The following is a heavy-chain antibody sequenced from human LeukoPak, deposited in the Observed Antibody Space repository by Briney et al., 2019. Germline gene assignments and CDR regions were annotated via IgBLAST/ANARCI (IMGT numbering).Heavy chain of an antibody. V-gene: IGHV3-33*01. CDR3: AGDRSGDHLYYFDY. D-gene: IGHD2-21*02. CDR1: GFTFSSYG. J-gene: IGHJ4*02. CDR2: IWYDGSNK. Sequence: GRSLRLSCAASGFTFSSYGMHWVRQAPGKGLEWVAVIWYDGSNKYYADSVKGRFTISRDNSKNTLYLQMNSLRAEDTAVYYCAGDRSGDHLYYFDYWGQGTLVTVSS.